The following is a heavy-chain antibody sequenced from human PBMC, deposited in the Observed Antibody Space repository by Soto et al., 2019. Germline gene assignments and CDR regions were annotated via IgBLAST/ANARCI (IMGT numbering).Heavy chain of an antibody. J-gene: IGHJ2*01. CDR2: MNPYSGNT. Sequence: QVQLVQSGAEVRRPGASVKVSCKASGYTFTSYDLNWVRQAPGQGLEWMAWMNPYSGNTGYAKKYQGRVTVTRDTSFRTVYLDLRSLTFNDTAVYFCARYGGSASSYFDLWGPGSPVTVSS. V-gene: IGHV1-8*01. CDR3: ARYGGSASSYFDL. D-gene: IGHD6-19*01. CDR1: GYTFTSYD.